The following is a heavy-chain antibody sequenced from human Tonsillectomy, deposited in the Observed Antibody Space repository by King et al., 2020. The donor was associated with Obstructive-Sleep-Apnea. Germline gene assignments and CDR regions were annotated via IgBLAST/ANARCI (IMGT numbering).Heavy chain of an antibody. J-gene: IGHJ3*02. CDR1: GYTFTTYS. V-gene: IGHV7-4-1*02. CDR2: INTNTGNP. CDR3: ARKAYCSSTSCSEGDAFDI. Sequence: VQLVESRSELKKPGASVKVSCKASGYTFTTYSMNWVRQAPGQGLEWMGWINTNTGNPTYAQGFTGRFVFSLDTSVSTAYLQISSLKTEDIAVYYCARKAYCSSTSCSEGDAFDIWGQGTRVTVSS. D-gene: IGHD2-2*01.